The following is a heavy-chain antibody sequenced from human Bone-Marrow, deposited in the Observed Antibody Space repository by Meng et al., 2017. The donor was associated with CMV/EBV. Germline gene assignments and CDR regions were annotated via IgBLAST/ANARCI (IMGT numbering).Heavy chain of an antibody. CDR2: IKYDGGER. D-gene: IGHD6-6*01. V-gene: IGHV3-7*01. Sequence: ADSGFNFKSYWMNWVRQAPGKGLEWVANIKYDGGERYYVESVKGRFTVSRDNAKKSLYLQMNSLRAEDTAVYYCAARNFEYSSSGGYWGQGTLVTVSS. CDR1: GFNFKSYW. J-gene: IGHJ4*02. CDR3: AARNFEYSSSGGY.